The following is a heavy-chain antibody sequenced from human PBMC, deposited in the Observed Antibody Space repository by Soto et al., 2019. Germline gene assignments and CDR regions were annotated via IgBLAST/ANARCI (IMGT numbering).Heavy chain of an antibody. CDR1: GDSVSSNTAA. V-gene: IGHV6-1*01. J-gene: IGHJ4*02. CDR3: ARGVAGSGFDL. CDR2: TYYRSNWRH. Sequence: SQTLSLTCAISGDSVSSNTAAWNWIRSSPSRGLEWLGRTYYRSNWRHDYAVSVKSRITVNPDTSKNHFSLQLNSVPPDDTAVYYCARGVAGSGFDLWGRGTLVTVSS. D-gene: IGHD6-19*01.